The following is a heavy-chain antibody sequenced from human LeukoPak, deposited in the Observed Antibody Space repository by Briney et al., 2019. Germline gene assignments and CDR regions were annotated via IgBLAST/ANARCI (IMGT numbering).Heavy chain of an antibody. CDR2: IQYDGSNQ. CDR3: AKDALPEAYCGGDCYDAFDI. D-gene: IGHD2-21*02. V-gene: IGHV3-30*02. CDR1: GFTFNTYS. Sequence: GSLRLSCEASGFTFNTYSMNWARQAPGKGLEWVAYIQYDGSNQQYADSVKGRFSISRDRSKNIPYLQMNSLRAEDTAVYYCAKDALPEAYCGGDCYDAFDIWGQGTMVTVSS. J-gene: IGHJ3*02.